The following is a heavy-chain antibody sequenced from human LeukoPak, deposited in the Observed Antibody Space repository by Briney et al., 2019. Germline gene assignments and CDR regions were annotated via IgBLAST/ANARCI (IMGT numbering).Heavy chain of an antibody. V-gene: IGHV3-33*01. J-gene: IGHJ4*02. CDR2: IWYDGSNK. D-gene: IGHD3-22*01. CDR1: GFTFSSYG. Sequence: GGSLRLSCAASGFTFSSYGMHWVRQAPGKGLEWVAVIWYDGSNKYYADSVKGRFTISRDNSKNTLYLQMNSLRAEDTAVYYCARGYDSSGYTDYWGQGTLVTVSS. CDR3: ARGYDSSGYTDY.